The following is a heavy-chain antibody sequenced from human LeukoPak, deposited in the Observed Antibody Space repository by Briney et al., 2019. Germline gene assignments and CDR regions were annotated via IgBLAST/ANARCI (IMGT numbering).Heavy chain of an antibody. D-gene: IGHD3-10*01. J-gene: IGHJ4*02. V-gene: IGHV3-30*18. CDR3: AKDAQVRGVINGFDY. CDR2: ISYDGRNK. CDR1: GFTFSDSG. Sequence: GGSLRLSCAASGFTFSDSGIHWVRQAPGKGLEWGAVISYDGRNKHYADSVKGRFTISRDNSKNTLYLQMNSLTAEDTAMYYCAKDAQVRGVINGFDYWGQGTLVTVSS.